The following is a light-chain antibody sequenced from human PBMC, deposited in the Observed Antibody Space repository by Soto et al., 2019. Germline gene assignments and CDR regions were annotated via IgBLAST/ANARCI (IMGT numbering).Light chain of an antibody. Sequence: QSVLTQPASVSGSPGQSITISCTGTSGDIGSYNRVSWYQQHPGKAPKLIIYEVTDRPSGVSNRFSGSKSGNTASLTISGLQAEDEAEYYCQSYDSSLSGSVFGTGTKVTVL. CDR1: SGDIGSYNR. CDR3: QSYDSSLSGSV. CDR2: EVT. V-gene: IGLV2-14*01. J-gene: IGLJ1*01.